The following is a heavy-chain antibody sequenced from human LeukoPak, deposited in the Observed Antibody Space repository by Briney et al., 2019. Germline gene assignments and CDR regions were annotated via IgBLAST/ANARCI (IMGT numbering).Heavy chain of an antibody. D-gene: IGHD2-2*01. CDR3: ARAYCSSTSCYDLVAFDI. CDR1: GFTFDDYG. CDR2: INWNGGST. Sequence: GGSLRLSCAASGFTFDDYGMSWVRQAPGKGLEWVSGINWNGGSTGYADSVKGRFTISRDNAKNSLYLQMNSLRAEDTALYYCARAYCSSTSCYDLVAFDIWGQGTMVTVSS. V-gene: IGHV3-20*04. J-gene: IGHJ3*02.